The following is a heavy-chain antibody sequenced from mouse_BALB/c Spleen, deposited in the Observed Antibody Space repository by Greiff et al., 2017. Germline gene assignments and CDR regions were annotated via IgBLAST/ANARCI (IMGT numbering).Heavy chain of an antibody. J-gene: IGHJ2*01. V-gene: IGHV5-6*01. CDR1: GFTFSSYG. D-gene: IGHD2-2*01. Sequence: EVKLVESGGDLVKPGGSLKLSCAASGFTFSSYGMSWVRQTPDKRLEWVATISSGGSYTYYPDSVKGRFTISRDNAKNTLYLQMSSLKSEDTAMYYCARQRNGYDYFDYWGQGTTLTVSS. CDR3: ARQRNGYDYFDY. CDR2: ISSGGSYT.